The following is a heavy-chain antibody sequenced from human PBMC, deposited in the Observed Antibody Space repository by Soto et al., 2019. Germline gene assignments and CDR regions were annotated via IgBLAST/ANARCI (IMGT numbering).Heavy chain of an antibody. CDR1: GGSISSSSYY. CDR2: IYYSGST. D-gene: IGHD3-10*01. CDR3: ATSGDRYYYYGMDV. J-gene: IGHJ6*02. Sequence: SETLSLTCTVSGGSISSSSYYWGWIRQPPGKGLEWIGSIYYSGSTYYNPSLKSRVTISVDTSKDQFSLKLSSVTAADTAVYYCATSGDRYYYYGMDVWGQGTTVTVSS. V-gene: IGHV4-39*01.